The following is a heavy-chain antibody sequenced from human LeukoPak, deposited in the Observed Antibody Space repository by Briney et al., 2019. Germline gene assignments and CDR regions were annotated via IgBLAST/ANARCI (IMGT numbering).Heavy chain of an antibody. CDR1: GGSFSGYY. CDR2: IYTSGST. J-gene: IGHJ4*02. V-gene: IGHV4-59*10. D-gene: IGHD1-1*01. Sequence: SETLSLTCAVYGGSFSGYYWSWIRQPPGKGLEWIGRIYTSGSTNYNPSLKSRVTMSVDTSKNQFSLKLNSVTAADTAVYYCAREQGTGTSSRYFDYWGQGTLVTVSS. CDR3: AREQGTGTSSRYFDY.